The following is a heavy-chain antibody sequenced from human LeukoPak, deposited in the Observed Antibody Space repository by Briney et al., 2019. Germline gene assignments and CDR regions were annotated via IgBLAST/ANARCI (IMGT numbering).Heavy chain of an antibody. Sequence: PSETLSLTCTVSGGSISSYYWSWIRQPPGKGLEWIGYIYYSGGTNYNPSLKSRVTISVDTSKNQFSLKLSSVTAADTAVYYCARHVVDDYGDYGGWFDPWGQGTLVTVSS. CDR2: IYYSGGT. CDR1: GGSISSYY. V-gene: IGHV4-59*08. CDR3: ARHVVDDYGDYGGWFDP. J-gene: IGHJ5*02. D-gene: IGHD4-17*01.